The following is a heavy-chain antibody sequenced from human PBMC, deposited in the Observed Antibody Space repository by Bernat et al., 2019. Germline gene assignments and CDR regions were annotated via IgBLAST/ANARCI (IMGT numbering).Heavy chain of an antibody. V-gene: IGHV4-30-4*01. Sequence: QVQLQESGPGLVKASQTLSLTCTVSGGSISSGDYFWNWIRQPPGKGLEWIGYIFYSGTTYYNPSLNSRVTISVDTSEDQFSLRLRFVSAADTAVDYCARGLLHDDFWSGFYDLWGQGTLVTVSS. J-gene: IGHJ5*02. D-gene: IGHD3-3*01. CDR1: GGSISSGDYF. CDR2: IFYSGTT. CDR3: ARGLLHDDFWSGFYDL.